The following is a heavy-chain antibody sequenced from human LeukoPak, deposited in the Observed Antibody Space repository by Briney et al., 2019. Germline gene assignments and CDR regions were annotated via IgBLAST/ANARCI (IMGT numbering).Heavy chain of an antibody. J-gene: IGHJ6*02. D-gene: IGHD1-26*01. V-gene: IGHV3-30-3*01. CDR1: GFTFSSYA. CDR3: ARDLARRNYYYGMDV. Sequence: PGRSLRLSCAASGFTFSSYAMHWVRQAPGKGLEWVAVISYDGSNKYYADSVKGRFTISRDNSKNTLYLQMNSLRAEDTAVYYCARDLARRNYYYGMDVWGQGTTVTVSS. CDR2: ISYDGSNK.